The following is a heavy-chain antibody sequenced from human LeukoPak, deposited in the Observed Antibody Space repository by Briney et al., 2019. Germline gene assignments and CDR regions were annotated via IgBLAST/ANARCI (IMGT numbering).Heavy chain of an antibody. Sequence: PGGSLRLSCAASGFTFSSYWMNWARQAPGKGLEWVASINHNGNVNYYVDSVKDRFTISRDNAKNSLYLQMNSLRAEDTAVYYCARDKAVVGLFDYWGQGTLVTVSS. J-gene: IGHJ4*02. V-gene: IGHV3-7*01. D-gene: IGHD2-2*01. CDR2: INHNGNVN. CDR1: GFTFSSYW. CDR3: ARDKAVVGLFDY.